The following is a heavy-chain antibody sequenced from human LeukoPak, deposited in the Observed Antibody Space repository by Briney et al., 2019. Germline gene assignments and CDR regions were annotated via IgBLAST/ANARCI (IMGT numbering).Heavy chain of an antibody. Sequence: SVKVSCKASGGTFSSYAISWVRQAPGQGLEWMGGIIPIFGTANYAQKFQGRVTITADKSTSTAYMELRSLRSDDTAVYYCAREPTSTPSYYYYYMDVWGKGTTVTVSS. V-gene: IGHV1-69*06. J-gene: IGHJ6*03. CDR1: GGTFSSYA. CDR2: IIPIFGTA. D-gene: IGHD2-15*01. CDR3: AREPTSTPSYYYYYMDV.